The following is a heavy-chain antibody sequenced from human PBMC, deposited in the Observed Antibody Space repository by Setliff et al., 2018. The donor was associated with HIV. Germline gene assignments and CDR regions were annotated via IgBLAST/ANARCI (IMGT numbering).Heavy chain of an antibody. J-gene: IGHJ4*02. Sequence: SETLSLTCTVSGVSISSGSYYWSWIRQPAGKGLEWIGRIYTSGSTNYNPSLKSRVTISVDTSKNQFSLKLTSVTAADTAAYYCARDYDSSGYYKGYWGQGTLVTVSS. CDR1: GVSISSGSYY. V-gene: IGHV4-61*02. CDR2: IYTSGST. CDR3: ARDYDSSGYYKGY. D-gene: IGHD3-22*01.